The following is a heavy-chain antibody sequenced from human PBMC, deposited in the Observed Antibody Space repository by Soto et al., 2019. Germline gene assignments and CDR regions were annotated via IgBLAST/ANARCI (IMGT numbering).Heavy chain of an antibody. CDR2: INAGNGHT. Sequence: ASVKVSCKASGYTFTAHAMHWVRQAPGQRLEWMGWINAGNGHTKYSQKFQGRVTITRDTSASTAYMELSSLRAEDTAVYYCARGGGYSYGYEDYWGQGTLVTVSS. D-gene: IGHD5-18*01. V-gene: IGHV1-3*01. J-gene: IGHJ4*02. CDR3: ARGGGYSYGYEDY. CDR1: GYTFTAHA.